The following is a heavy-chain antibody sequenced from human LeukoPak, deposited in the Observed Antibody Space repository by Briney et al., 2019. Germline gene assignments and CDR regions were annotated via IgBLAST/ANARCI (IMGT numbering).Heavy chain of an antibody. CDR3: ARTYNWNYAFAY. CDR1: GGSISSGGYY. CDR2: IYYSGST. V-gene: IGHV4-31*03. J-gene: IGHJ4*02. D-gene: IGHD1-7*01. Sequence: SETLSLTCTVSGGSISSGGYYWSWIRQHPGKGLEWIGYIYYSGSTYYNPSLKSRVTISVDTSKNQFSLKLSSVTAADTAVHYCARTYNWNYAFAYWGQGTLVTVSS.